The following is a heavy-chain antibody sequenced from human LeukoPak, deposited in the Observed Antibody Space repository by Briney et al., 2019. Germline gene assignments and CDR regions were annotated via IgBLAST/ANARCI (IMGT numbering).Heavy chain of an antibody. D-gene: IGHD3-10*01. CDR3: ARGCITMVRGVITDDAFDI. V-gene: IGHV1-2*06. Sequence: ASVKVSCKASGYTFTGYYMHWVRQAPGQGLEWMGRINPNSGGTNYAQKFQGRVTMTRDTSISTAYMELSRLRSDDTAVYYCARGCITMVRGVITDDAFDIWAKGQWSPSLQ. CDR2: INPNSGGT. J-gene: IGHJ3*02. CDR1: GYTFTGYY.